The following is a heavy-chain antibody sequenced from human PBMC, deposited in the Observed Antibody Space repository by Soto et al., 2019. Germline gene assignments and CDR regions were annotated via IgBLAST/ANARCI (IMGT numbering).Heavy chain of an antibody. J-gene: IGHJ6*02. CDR1: GFTFSSYG. CDR3: AKDYGGNGYFYYGMDV. Sequence: PGGCLRLSCAASGFTFSSYGMNWVCQAQGKGLEWVSVISGSGGSVGYADSVKGRFTISRANAKNSLYLQMNSLRAEDTALYYCAKDYGGNGYFYYGMDVWGQGTTVTVSS. CDR2: ISGSGGSV. D-gene: IGHD2-15*01. V-gene: IGHV3-9*01.